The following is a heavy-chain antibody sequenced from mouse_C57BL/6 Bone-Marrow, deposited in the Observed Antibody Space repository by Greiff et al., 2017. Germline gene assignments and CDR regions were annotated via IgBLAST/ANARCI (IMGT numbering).Heavy chain of an antibody. CDR2: IDPSDSVT. J-gene: IGHJ2*01. D-gene: IGHD3-2*02. CDR3: ARGTAQATLYYFDY. V-gene: IGHV1-52*01. CDR1: GYTFTSYW. Sequence: QVQLQQPGAELVRPGSSVKLSCKASGYTFTSYWMHWVKQRPIQGLEWIGNIDPSDSVTHYNQKFKDKATLTVDKSSSTAYMQLSSLTSEDSAVYYCARGTAQATLYYFDYWGQGTTLTVSS.